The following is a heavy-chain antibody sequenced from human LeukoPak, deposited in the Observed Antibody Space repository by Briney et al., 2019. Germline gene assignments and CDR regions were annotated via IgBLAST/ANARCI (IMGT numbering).Heavy chain of an antibody. CDR3: ARRGRDGGSPLYYLDY. D-gene: IGHD3-16*01. J-gene: IGHJ4*02. CDR1: GFTFGSYA. CDR2: FGKTGDT. Sequence: PGGSLRLSCAASGFTFGSYAMSWVRQAPGKGLEWVSTFGKTGDTYYTDSVRGRFTISRDTSNNTLYLRMSSLRAEDTAAYYCARRGRDGGSPLYYLDYWGQGTLVTVSS. V-gene: IGHV3-23*01.